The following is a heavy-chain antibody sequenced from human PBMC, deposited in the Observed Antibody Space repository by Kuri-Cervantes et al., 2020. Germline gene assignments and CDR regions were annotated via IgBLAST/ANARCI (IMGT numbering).Heavy chain of an antibody. V-gene: IGHV4-31*03. D-gene: IGHD5-18*01. CDR2: IYYSGST. J-gene: IGHJ6*02. CDR3: ARDRGGDTAMAYYYYGLDV. Sequence: SETLSLTCTVSGGSIRSGDYYWSWIRQHPGKGLEWIGYIYYSGSTYYSPSLKSRVTISVDTSKNQFSLKLSSVTAADTAVYYCARDRGGDTAMAYYYYGLDVWGQGTTVTVSS. CDR1: GGSIRSGDYY.